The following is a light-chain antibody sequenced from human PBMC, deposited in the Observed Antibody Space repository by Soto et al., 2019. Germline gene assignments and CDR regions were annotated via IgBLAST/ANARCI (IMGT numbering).Light chain of an antibody. V-gene: IGLV6-57*04. Sequence: NFMLTQPHSVSESPGQTVTISCTRSSGSIASDYVQWYQQRPGSAPINVIFEDSQRPSGVPDRFSGSIDSSSNSAFLTISRLTTEDAADYYCQSVDGKDVVFGGGTKLTVL. CDR2: EDS. CDR3: QSVDGKDVV. J-gene: IGLJ2*01. CDR1: SGSIASDY.